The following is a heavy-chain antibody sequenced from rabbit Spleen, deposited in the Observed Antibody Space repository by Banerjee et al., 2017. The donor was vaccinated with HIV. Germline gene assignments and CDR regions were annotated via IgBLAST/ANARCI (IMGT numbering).Heavy chain of an antibody. CDR3: ARAPDSGYWAVAFNL. D-gene: IGHD1-1*01. CDR2: INAATGKP. CDR1: GFSFSDRDV. V-gene: IGHV1S45*01. J-gene: IGHJ4*01. Sequence: QEQLKESGGGLVKPGASLTLTCKASGFSFSDRDVMCWVRQAPGKGLEWIACINAATGKPVYATWAKGRFPISRASSTTVTLRMTSLTAADRATYFCARAPDSGYWAVAFNLWGPGTLVTVS.